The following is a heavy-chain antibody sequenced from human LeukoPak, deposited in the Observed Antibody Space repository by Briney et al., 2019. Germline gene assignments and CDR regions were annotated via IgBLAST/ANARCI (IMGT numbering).Heavy chain of an antibody. CDR3: ARNNRGYSYPGY. J-gene: IGHJ4*02. CDR1: GGTFSSYA. V-gene: IGHV1-69*04. CDR2: IIPILGIA. D-gene: IGHD5-18*01. Sequence: SVKVSCKASGGTFSSYAISWVRQAPGQGLEWMGRIIPILGIANYAQKFQGRVTITADKSTSTAYMELSSLRSEDTAVYCCARNNRGYSYPGYWGQGTLVTVSS.